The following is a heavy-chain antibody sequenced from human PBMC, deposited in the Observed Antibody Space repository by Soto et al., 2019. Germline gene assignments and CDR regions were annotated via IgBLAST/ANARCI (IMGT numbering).Heavy chain of an antibody. CDR3: ARDLRVGATTAPWYYYYGMDV. Sequence: ASVKVSCKASGYTFTSYDINWVRQATGQGLEWMGWRNPNSGNTGYAQKFQGRVTMTRNTSISTAYMELSRLRSDDTAVYYCARDLRVGATTAPWYYYYGMDVWGQGTTVTVSS. J-gene: IGHJ6*02. CDR1: GYTFTSYD. D-gene: IGHD1-26*01. CDR2: RNPNSGNT. V-gene: IGHV1-8*01.